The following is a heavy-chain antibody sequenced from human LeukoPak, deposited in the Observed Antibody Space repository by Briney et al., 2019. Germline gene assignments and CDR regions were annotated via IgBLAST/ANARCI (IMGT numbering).Heavy chain of an antibody. CDR3: AKWPNYGSGSYYLDY. Sequence: PGGSLRLSCAASGFTFSGYGIHWVRQAPGKGLEWVAFIRYDGSNKYYADSVKGRFTISRDNSKNTLYLQMNSLRAEDTAVYYCAKWPNYGSGSYYLDYWGQGTLVTVSS. D-gene: IGHD3-10*01. J-gene: IGHJ4*02. CDR1: GFTFSGYG. CDR2: IRYDGSNK. V-gene: IGHV3-30*02.